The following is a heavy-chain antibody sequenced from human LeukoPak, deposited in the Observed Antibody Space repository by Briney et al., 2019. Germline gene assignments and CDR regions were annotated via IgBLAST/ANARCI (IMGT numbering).Heavy chain of an antibody. CDR1: GGSISSSSYY. V-gene: IGHV4-39*07. Sequence: SETLSLTCTVSGGSISSSSYYWGWIRQPPGKGLEWIGSIYYSGSTYYNPSLKSRVTISVDTSKNQFSLKLSSVTAADTAVYYCARGLEGGYSYGPTFLFDCWGQGTLVTVSS. J-gene: IGHJ4*02. CDR3: ARGLEGGYSYGPTFLFDC. D-gene: IGHD5-18*01. CDR2: IYYSGST.